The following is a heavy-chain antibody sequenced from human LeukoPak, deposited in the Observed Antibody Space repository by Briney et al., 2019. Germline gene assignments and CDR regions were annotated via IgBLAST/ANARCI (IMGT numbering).Heavy chain of an antibody. CDR1: GFTFSNYG. J-gene: IGHJ4*02. CDR3: AKVGGRGCSSTSCHDY. Sequence: GRALRLSCAAPGFTFSNYGRPWVPQAPGKGLERVAVISYDGSNKYYADSVKGRFTISRDNSKNTLYLQMNSLRAEDTAVYCCAKVGGRGCSSTSCHDYWGQGTLVTVSS. D-gene: IGHD2-2*01. V-gene: IGHV3-30*18. CDR2: ISYDGSNK.